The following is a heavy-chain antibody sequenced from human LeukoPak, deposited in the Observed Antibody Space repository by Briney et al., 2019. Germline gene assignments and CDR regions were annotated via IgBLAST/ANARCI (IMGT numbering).Heavy chain of an antibody. CDR3: ARDPAPQRH. J-gene: IGHJ4*02. D-gene: IGHD6-25*01. CDR1: GFTFSSYG. Sequence: GGSLRLSCAASGFTFSSYGMHWVRQAPGKGLEWVAVISYDGSDKYYSDSVKGRFTISRDNAKNTVYLQMNNLRAEDTAVYYCARDPAPQRHWGQGTLVSVSS. V-gene: IGHV3-30*03. CDR2: ISYDGSDK.